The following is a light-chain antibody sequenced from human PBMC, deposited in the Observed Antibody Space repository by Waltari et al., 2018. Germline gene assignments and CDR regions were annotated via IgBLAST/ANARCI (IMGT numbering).Light chain of an antibody. V-gene: IGKV1-5*03. CDR1: QDITTS. J-gene: IGKJ4*01. Sequence: DIQMTQSPSTLSASVGDRVTITCRASQDITTSLAWYQQKPGKAPKVLIYRTSNLKSGVSPRFSGSGSGTEFTLTINSLQPDDFATYYCQQFHSYPVTLGGGTKVEIK. CDR2: RTS. CDR3: QQFHSYPVT.